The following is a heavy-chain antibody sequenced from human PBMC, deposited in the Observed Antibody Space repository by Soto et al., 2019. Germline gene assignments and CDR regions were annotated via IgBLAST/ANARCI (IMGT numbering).Heavy chain of an antibody. D-gene: IGHD3-3*01. Sequence: ASVKVSCKASGYTFTGYFIHWVRQAPGQGVEWMGWINPNSGATKYAQKFQGRVTMTRDKSISTAYMELAMLRSDDTAVYYCARGGGTILAPLPWGQGTLVTVSS. CDR2: INPNSGAT. V-gene: IGHV1-2*02. CDR3: ARGGGTILAPLP. CDR1: GYTFTGYF. J-gene: IGHJ5*02.